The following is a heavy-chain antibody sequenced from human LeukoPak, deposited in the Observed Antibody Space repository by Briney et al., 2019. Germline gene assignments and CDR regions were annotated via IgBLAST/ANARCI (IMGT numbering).Heavy chain of an antibody. CDR3: ARMFVRDYYDSSGYYADY. V-gene: IGHV3-30*03. J-gene: IGHJ4*02. D-gene: IGHD3-22*01. CDR2: ISYDGSNK. Sequence: GGSLRLSCAASGFTFSSYGMHWVRQAPGKGLEWVAVISYDGSNKYYADSVKGRFTISRDNSKNTLYLQMNSLRAEDTAVYYCARMFVRDYYDSSGYYADYWGQGTLVTVSS. CDR1: GFTFSSYG.